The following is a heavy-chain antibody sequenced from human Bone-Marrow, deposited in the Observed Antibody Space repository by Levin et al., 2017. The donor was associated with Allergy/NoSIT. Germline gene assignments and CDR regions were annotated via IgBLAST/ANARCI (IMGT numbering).Heavy chain of an antibody. V-gene: IGHV3-7*01. CDR2: IKQDGSEK. CDR3: ARTVYYYDSSATFDY. Sequence: GESLKISCAASGFTFSSYWMSWVRQAPGKGLEWVANIKQDGSEKYYVDSVKGRFTISRDNAKNSLYLQMNSLRAEDTAVYYCARTVYYYDSSATFDYWGQGTLVTVSS. J-gene: IGHJ4*02. D-gene: IGHD3-22*01. CDR1: GFTFSSYW.